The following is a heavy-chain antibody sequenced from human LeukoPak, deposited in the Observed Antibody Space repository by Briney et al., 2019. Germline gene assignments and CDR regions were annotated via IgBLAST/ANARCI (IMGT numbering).Heavy chain of an antibody. Sequence: SETLSLTCAVSGEPFSGYYWTWIRQSPGKGLGWIGQINRDGRTKYKPSLKSRVTLSIDTSKNHFSLNLTLVTAADTAVYYCARLVPEKFFEWDPEGYFDYWGQGTLVTVSS. D-gene: IGHD3-3*01. J-gene: IGHJ4*02. CDR1: GEPFSGYY. CDR2: INRDGRT. CDR3: ARLVPEKFFEWDPEGYFDY. V-gene: IGHV4-34*01.